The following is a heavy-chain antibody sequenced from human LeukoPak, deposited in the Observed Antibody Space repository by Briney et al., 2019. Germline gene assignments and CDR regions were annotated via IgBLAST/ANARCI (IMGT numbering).Heavy chain of an antibody. V-gene: IGHV3-30-3*02. CDR3: AKPHHYGDYVGYFDY. CDR2: ISYDGSNK. J-gene: IGHJ4*02. D-gene: IGHD4-17*01. CDR1: GFTFSSYA. Sequence: GGSLRLSCAASGFTFSSYAMHWVRQAPGKGLEWVAVISYDGSNKYYADSVKGRFTISRDNSKNTLYLQMNSLRAEDTAVYYCAKPHHYGDYVGYFDYWGQGTLVTVSS.